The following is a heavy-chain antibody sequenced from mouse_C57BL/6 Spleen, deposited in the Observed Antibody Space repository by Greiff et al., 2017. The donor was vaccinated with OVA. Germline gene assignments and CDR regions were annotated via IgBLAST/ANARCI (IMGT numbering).Heavy chain of an antibody. CDR3: ARGAYYSNSMDY. V-gene: IGHV1-81*01. CDR2: IYPRSGNT. Sequence: VQLQQSGAELARPGASVKLSCKASGYTFTSYGISWVKQRTGQGLEWIGEIYPRSGNTYYNEKFKGKATLTADKSSSTAYMELRSLTSEDSAVYFCARGAYYSNSMDYWGQGTSVTVSS. J-gene: IGHJ4*01. D-gene: IGHD2-5*01. CDR1: GYTFTSYG.